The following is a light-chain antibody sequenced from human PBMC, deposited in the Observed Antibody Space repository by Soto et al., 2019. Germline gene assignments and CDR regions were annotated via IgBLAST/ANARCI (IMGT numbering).Light chain of an antibody. CDR2: DVT. J-gene: IGLJ3*02. V-gene: IGLV2-8*01. CDR1: SSDVGGYNY. CDR3: SSYAGSNSWV. Sequence: QSALAQPPSASGSPGQSVTISCTGTSSDVGGYNYVSWYQHHPGKAPKLMIYDVTERPSGVPDRFSGSKSGNTASLTVSGLQSEDEADYYCSSYAGSNSWVFGGGT.